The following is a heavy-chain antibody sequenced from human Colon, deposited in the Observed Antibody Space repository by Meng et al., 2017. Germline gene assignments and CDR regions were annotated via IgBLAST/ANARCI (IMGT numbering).Heavy chain of an antibody. CDR2: IRSKPYGGTA. J-gene: IGHJ4*02. CDR1: GFTFNTAW. V-gene: IGHV3-15*01. D-gene: IGHD4-23*01. Sequence: GESLKISCAASGFTFNTAWLTWIRQAPGKGLEWVGHIRSKPYGGTADYAAPVKGRFTISRDDSRDTFSLQMSSLKEEDTGVYFCATDLRWELQYSFDYWGQGNLVTVSS. CDR3: ATDLRWELQYSFDY.